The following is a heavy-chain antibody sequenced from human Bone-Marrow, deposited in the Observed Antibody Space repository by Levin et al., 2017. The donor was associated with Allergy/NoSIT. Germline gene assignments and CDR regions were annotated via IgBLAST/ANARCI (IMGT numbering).Heavy chain of an antibody. CDR1: GFTFSSYA. V-gene: IGHV3-23*01. Sequence: PGGSLRLSCAASGFTFSSYAMSWVRQAPGKGLEWVSAISGSGGSTYYADSVKGRFTISRDNSKNTLYLQMNSLRAEDAGVYYCAKGTRYSGYDIIWFEPWGQGTLVTVSS. CDR3: AKGTRYSGYDIIWFEP. J-gene: IGHJ5*02. D-gene: IGHD5-12*01. CDR2: ISGSGGST.